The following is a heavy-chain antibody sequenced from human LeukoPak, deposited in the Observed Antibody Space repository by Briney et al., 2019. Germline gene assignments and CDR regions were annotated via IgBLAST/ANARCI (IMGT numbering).Heavy chain of an antibody. V-gene: IGHV4-4*02. CDR3: AGAGGNSSAFDI. D-gene: IGHD4-23*01. CDR1: GGSISSSNW. J-gene: IGHJ3*02. Sequence: PSETLSLTCAVSGGSISSSNWWCWGRQPPGKGLERVGEIYHSGSTNYNPSLESRVTISVDKSKNQFSLKLSSVTAADTAVYYCAGAGGNSSAFDIWGQGAMVTVSS. CDR2: IYHSGST.